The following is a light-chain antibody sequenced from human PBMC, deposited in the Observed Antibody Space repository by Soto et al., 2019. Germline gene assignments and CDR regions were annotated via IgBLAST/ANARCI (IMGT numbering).Light chain of an antibody. J-gene: IGKJ1*01. V-gene: IGKV3-15*01. CDR2: GAS. Sequence: EIVMTQSPATLSVSPGERATLSCRASQSVSSNLAWYQQKPGQATRLLIYGASTRATGIPARFSGSGSGTKFTFTISSLQSEDFAVYYCQQYNNWPRTFGQGTKVDIK. CDR1: QSVSSN. CDR3: QQYNNWPRT.